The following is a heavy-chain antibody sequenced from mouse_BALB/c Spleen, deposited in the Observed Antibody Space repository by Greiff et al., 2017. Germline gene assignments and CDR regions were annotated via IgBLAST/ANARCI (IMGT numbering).Heavy chain of an antibody. CDR2: INPSNGRT. D-gene: IGHD2-14*01. CDR3: ARRGYDALIDY. V-gene: IGHV1S81*02. Sequence: VQLQQPGAELVKPGASVKLSCKASGYTFTSYWMHWVKQRPGQGLEWIGEINPSNGRTNYNEKFKSKATLTVDKSSSTAYMQLSSLTSEDSAVYYCARRGYDALIDYWGQGTTLTVSS. J-gene: IGHJ2*01. CDR1: GYTFTSYW.